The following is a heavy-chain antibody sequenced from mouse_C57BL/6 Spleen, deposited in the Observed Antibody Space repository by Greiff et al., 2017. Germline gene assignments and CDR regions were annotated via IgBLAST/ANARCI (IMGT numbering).Heavy chain of an antibody. CDR1: GYTFTSYW. CDR3: ARYAYYYAMDY. CDR2: IYPGSGST. V-gene: IGHV1-55*01. Sequence: QVQLQQPGAELVKPGASVKMSCKASGYTFTSYWITWVKQRPGQGLEWIGDIYPGSGSTNYNEKFKGKATLTADKSSSTAYMQLNSLTSEDSAVYFCARYAYYYAMDYWGQGTSVTVSS. J-gene: IGHJ4*01.